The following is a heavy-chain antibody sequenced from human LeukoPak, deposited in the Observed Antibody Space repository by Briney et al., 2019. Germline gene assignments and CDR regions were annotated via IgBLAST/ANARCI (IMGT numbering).Heavy chain of an antibody. CDR3: AKDNSDSWSGALDAFDI. CDR2: ISGSGGST. V-gene: IGHV3-23*01. D-gene: IGHD3-3*01. J-gene: IGHJ3*02. CDR1: GFTFSSYA. Sequence: GGSLRLSCAASGFTFSSYAMSWVRQAPGKGLEWVSAISGSGGSTYYADSVKGRFTISRDNSKNTLYLQMNSLRAEDTAVYYCAKDNSDSWSGALDAFDIWGQGTMVTVSS.